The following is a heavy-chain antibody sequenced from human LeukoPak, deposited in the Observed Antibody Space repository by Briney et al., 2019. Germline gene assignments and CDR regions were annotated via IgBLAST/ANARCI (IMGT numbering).Heavy chain of an antibody. CDR2: ISGNGVHT. J-gene: IGHJ4*02. D-gene: IGHD5-18*01. V-gene: IGHV3-23*01. Sequence: GGSLSLSCAASGFTFTSYAMSWVRQAPGKGMEWDSSISGNGVHTYHADSVKGRFTISRDNSKNTLYLQMNFLRAEDTALYYCAICGYTYGTNPFDYWGQGTLVTVSS. CDR3: AICGYTYGTNPFDY. CDR1: GFTFTSYA.